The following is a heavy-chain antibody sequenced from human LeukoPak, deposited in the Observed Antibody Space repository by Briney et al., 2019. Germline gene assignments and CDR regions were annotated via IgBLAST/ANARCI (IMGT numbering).Heavy chain of an antibody. V-gene: IGHV3-21*01. CDR2: ISSSSSYI. CDR3: ARDFPYYYDSSGYTQGFDY. CDR1: GFTFSAYW. D-gene: IGHD3-22*01. J-gene: IGHJ4*02. Sequence: GGSLRLSCAASGFTFSAYWMHWVRQAPGKGLEWVSSISSSSSYIYYADSVKGRFTISRDNAKNSLYLQMNSLRAEDTAVYYCARDFPYYYDSSGYTQGFDYWGQGTLVTVSS.